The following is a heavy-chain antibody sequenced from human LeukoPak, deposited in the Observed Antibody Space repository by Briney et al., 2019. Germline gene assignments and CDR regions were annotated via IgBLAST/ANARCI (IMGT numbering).Heavy chain of an antibody. Sequence: GGSLRLACAASGFTVSGNYMSWVRQAPGEGLEWVSIVYSDDTTYYADSVKGRFTISRDTSKNTVYLQVNSLRAEDTAVYHCARALSASSHTSFDYWGQGTRVTVSS. V-gene: IGHV3-66*01. J-gene: IGHJ4*02. CDR1: GFTVSGNY. D-gene: IGHD3-3*02. CDR3: ARALSASSHTSFDY. CDR2: VYSDDTT.